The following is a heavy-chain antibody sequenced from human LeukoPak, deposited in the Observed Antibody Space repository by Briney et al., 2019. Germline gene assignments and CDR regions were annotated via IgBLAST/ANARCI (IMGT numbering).Heavy chain of an antibody. CDR3: AKKVRGPSHPLDF. CDR1: DYTFTSSG. Sequence: ASVKVSCKASDYTFTSSGISWVRQAPGQGLEWMGWINPEKRDTGYAHKFQGRVTMTSDTSISTAYMELSSLRSDDTAVYYCAKKVRGPSHPLDFWGQGTLVTVSS. J-gene: IGHJ4*02. V-gene: IGHV1-18*01. CDR2: INPEKRDT. D-gene: IGHD5-12*01.